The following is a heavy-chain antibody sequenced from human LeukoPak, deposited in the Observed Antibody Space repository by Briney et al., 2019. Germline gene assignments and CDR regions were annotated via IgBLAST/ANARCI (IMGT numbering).Heavy chain of an antibody. CDR3: ADSSGYYYGLDY. J-gene: IGHJ4*02. D-gene: IGHD3-22*01. Sequence: GGPLRLSCAASGFIFSSYAMSWVRQAPGKGLEWVSAISGSGGSTYYADSVKGRFTISRDNSKNTLYLQMNSLRAEDTAVYYCADSSGYYYGLDYWGQGTLVTVSS. V-gene: IGHV3-23*01. CDR2: ISGSGGST. CDR1: GFIFSSYA.